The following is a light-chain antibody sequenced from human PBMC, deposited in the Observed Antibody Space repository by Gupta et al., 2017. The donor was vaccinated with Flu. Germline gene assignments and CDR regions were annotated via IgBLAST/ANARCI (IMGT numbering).Light chain of an antibody. V-gene: IGLV2-11*01. CDR2: DVS. Sequence: SSDVGGYNYVSWYQQHPGKAPKLMIYDVSKRPSGVPDRFSGSKSGNTASLTISGLQAEDEADYYCGSYAGSYTFDVFGTGTKVTVL. J-gene: IGLJ1*01. CDR1: SSDVGGYNY. CDR3: GSYAGSYTFDV.